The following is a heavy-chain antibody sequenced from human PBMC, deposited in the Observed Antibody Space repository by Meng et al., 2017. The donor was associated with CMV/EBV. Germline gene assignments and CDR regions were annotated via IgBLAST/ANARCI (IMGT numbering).Heavy chain of an antibody. V-gene: IGHV3-23*01. CDR3: AKEHGGSSGYYSGDAFDI. CDR2: ISGSGGST. Sequence: GESLKISRAASGFTFSSYAMSGVRQAPGKGLEWVSAISGSGGSTYYADSVKGRFTISRDNSKNTLYLQMNSLRAEDTAVYYCAKEHGGSSGYYSGDAFDIWGQGTMVTVSS. D-gene: IGHD3-22*01. J-gene: IGHJ3*02. CDR1: GFTFSSYA.